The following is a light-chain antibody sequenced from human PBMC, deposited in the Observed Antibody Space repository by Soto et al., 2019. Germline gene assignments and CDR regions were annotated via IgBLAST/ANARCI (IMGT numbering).Light chain of an antibody. J-gene: IGLJ2*01. CDR1: RSDVGGYNY. CDR2: EVA. Sequence: QSVLTQPPSASGSPGQSVTISCTGTRSDVGGYNYVSWYHQHPGKAPKLIIYEVAKRPSGVPDRFSGSKSGNTASLTVSGLQAEDEGDYYCTSFAGNNNFVFGGGTKLTVL. CDR3: TSFAGNNNFV. V-gene: IGLV2-8*01.